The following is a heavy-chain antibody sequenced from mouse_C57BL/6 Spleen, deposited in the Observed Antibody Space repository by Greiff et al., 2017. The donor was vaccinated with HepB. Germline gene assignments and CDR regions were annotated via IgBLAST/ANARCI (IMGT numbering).Heavy chain of an antibody. J-gene: IGHJ1*03. CDR1: GYSITSGYD. V-gene: IGHV3-1*01. CDR3: AREKNPVVEGYFDV. Sequence: EVQLVESGPGMVKPSQSLSLTCTVTGYSITSGYDWHWIRHFPGNKLEWMGYISYSGSTNYNPSLKSRISITHDTSKNHFFLKLNSVTTEDTATYYCAREKNPVVEGYFDVWGTGTTVTVSS. D-gene: IGHD1-1*01. CDR2: ISYSGST.